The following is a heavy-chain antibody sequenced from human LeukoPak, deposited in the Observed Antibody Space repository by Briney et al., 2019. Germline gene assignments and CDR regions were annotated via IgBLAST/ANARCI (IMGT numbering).Heavy chain of an antibody. J-gene: IGHJ6*03. CDR3: ARFAAGGSYYYYMDV. V-gene: IGHV3-48*01. Sequence: GGSLILSCAASGFTFSSYTMNWVRQPPGKGLEWVSNIGTSSTTIYYADSVKGRFTISRDNAKNSLYLQMNSLRADDAAVYYCARFAAGGSYYYYMDVWGKGPRSPSP. CDR2: IGTSSTTI. CDR1: GFTFSSYT. D-gene: IGHD6-25*01.